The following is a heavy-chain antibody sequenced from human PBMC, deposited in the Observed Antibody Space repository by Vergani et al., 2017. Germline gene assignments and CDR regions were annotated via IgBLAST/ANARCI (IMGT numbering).Heavy chain of an antibody. V-gene: IGHV4-4*09. CDR1: GGSISSYY. CDR2: IYTSGST. J-gene: IGHJ6*03. D-gene: IGHD3-22*01. CDR3: ARGLYYYDSSGYYGVRYYYYYMDV. Sequence: QVQLQESGPGLVKPSETLSLTCTVSGGSISSYYWSWIRQPPGKGLEWIGYIYTSGSTNYNPSLKSRVTISVDTSKNQFSLKLSSVTAADTAVYYCARGLYYYDSSGYYGVRYYYYYMDVWGKGTTVTVSS.